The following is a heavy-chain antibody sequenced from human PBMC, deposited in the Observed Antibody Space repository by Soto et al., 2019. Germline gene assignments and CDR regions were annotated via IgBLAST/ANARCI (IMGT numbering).Heavy chain of an antibody. CDR1: GFSLSTSGEG. V-gene: IGHV2-5*01. Sequence: QITLKQSGPTLVKPTQTLTLTCTFSGFSLSTSGEGVGWIRQPPGKALEWLALIYWNDDKRYSPSLKSRLTITKDTSKNQVVLTITNMDPVDTATYHCAHRRSTISYGSGLLPCYFDYCGQGTLVTVPS. D-gene: IGHD6-19*01. J-gene: IGHJ4*02. CDR2: IYWNDDK. CDR3: AHRRSTISYGSGLLPCYFDY.